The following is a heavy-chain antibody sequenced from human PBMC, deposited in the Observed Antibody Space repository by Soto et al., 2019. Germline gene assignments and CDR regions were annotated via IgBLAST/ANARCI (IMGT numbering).Heavy chain of an antibody. J-gene: IGHJ3*02. V-gene: IGHV4-4*07. CDR1: GDSLGKYY. D-gene: IGHD7-27*01. CDR3: ARDQSGAADI. Sequence: VQLQESGPGLVEPSETLSLTCIFSGDSLGKYYWSWIRQFAEKGLEWIGRSSAKGTTTYISSLMSRLTPSVDNAKHQFSLSLKFVTAADTAVYFCARDQSGAADIWGQWTVVTVS. CDR2: SSAKGTT.